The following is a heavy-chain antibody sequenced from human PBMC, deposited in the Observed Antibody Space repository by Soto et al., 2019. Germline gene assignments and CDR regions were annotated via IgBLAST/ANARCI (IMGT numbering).Heavy chain of an antibody. CDR2: MNRSGGI. J-gene: IGHJ4*02. CDR1: GGSFSGYY. Sequence: QVQLQQWGAGLLKPSETLSLTCDVYGGSFSGYYWTWIRQPPGKGREWIGEMNRSGGINYNPSLRSRVTISVDTSKNQFSLKLTSVTAADTAVYYCARWASYWGQGTLVTVSS. CDR3: ARWASY. V-gene: IGHV4-34*01.